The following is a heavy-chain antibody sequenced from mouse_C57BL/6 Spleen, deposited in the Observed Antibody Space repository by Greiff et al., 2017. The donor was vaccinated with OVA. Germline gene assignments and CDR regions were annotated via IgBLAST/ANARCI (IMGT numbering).Heavy chain of an antibody. CDR2: IDPSDSNT. Sequence: QVQLQQPGAELVKPGASVKLSCKASGYTFTSYWMQWVKQRPGQGLEWIGEIDPSDSNTNYNQKFKGKATLTVDKSSSTAYMQLSSLTSEDSAVYYCARWESGWFAYWGQGTLVTVSA. J-gene: IGHJ3*01. D-gene: IGHD4-1*01. V-gene: IGHV1-50*01. CDR3: ARWESGWFAY. CDR1: GYTFTSYW.